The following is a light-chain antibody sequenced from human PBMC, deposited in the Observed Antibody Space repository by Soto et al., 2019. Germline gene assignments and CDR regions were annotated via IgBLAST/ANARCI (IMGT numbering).Light chain of an antibody. Sequence: EIVMTQSPATLSVSPGERATLSYRASQSVSSNLAWYQQKPGQAPRLLIYAASTRATGIPARFSGSGSGTEFTLTISSLQSEDFAVYYCQHYTNWPPWTFGQGTKVEIK. V-gene: IGKV3-15*01. J-gene: IGKJ1*01. CDR1: QSVSSN. CDR3: QHYTNWPPWT. CDR2: AAS.